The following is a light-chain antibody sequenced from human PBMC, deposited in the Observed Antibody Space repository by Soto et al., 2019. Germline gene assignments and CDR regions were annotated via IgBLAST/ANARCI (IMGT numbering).Light chain of an antibody. CDR3: QQSNTTPLT. J-gene: IGKJ4*01. V-gene: IGKV1-39*01. CDR1: QTVTSY. CDR2: AAS. Sequence: DVQMTQSPSSLSASVGDSLTLTCRASQTVTSYLNWYQQKPGKAPKLLIYAASTLQSGVPSRFSGSGSGTDFTLTTSSLQPEDFATYYCQQSNTTPLTFGGGTKVDIK.